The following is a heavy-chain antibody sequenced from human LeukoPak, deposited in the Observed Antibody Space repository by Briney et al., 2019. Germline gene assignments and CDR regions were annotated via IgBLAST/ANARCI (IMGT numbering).Heavy chain of an antibody. D-gene: IGHD3-10*01. CDR1: GGSISSYY. Sequence: SETLSLTCTVSGGSISSYYWGWIRQPPGKGLEWIGYIYHGGSTNYSASLKSRVTISEDTSKNQFSLKLTSVTASDTAVYYCARGQTYASGKLDPWGQGTLVTVSS. V-gene: IGHV4-59*01. J-gene: IGHJ5*02. CDR3: ARGQTYASGKLDP. CDR2: IYHGGST.